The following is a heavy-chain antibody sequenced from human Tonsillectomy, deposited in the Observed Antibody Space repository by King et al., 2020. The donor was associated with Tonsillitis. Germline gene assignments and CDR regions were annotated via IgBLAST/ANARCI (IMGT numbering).Heavy chain of an antibody. J-gene: IGHJ3*02. V-gene: IGHV1-2*02. Sequence: VQLVESGTEVKKPGASVTVSCKASGYTFTDYYMHWLRQAPGQGLEWMGWINPDSGGTNYAQKFLGRDTMTRDTSISTAYMDLSRLRSDDTALYYCARDLVGRDAFDIWGQGTMVTVSS. D-gene: IGHD1-26*01. CDR1: GYTFTDYY. CDR3: ARDLVGRDAFDI. CDR2: INPDSGGT.